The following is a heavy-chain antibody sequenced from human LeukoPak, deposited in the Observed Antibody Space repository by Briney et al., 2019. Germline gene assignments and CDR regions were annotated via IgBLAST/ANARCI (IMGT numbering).Heavy chain of an antibody. V-gene: IGHV4-4*02. Sequence: SETLSLTCAVSGGSISSSNWWSWVRQPPGKGLEWIGEIYHSGSTNYNPSLKSRVTISVDKSKNQFSLKLSSVTAADTAVYYCARRGYYYDSSGYYHNFDYWGQGTLVTVSS. CDR3: ARRGYYYDSSGYYHNFDY. J-gene: IGHJ4*02. CDR1: GGSISSSNW. CDR2: IYHSGST. D-gene: IGHD3-22*01.